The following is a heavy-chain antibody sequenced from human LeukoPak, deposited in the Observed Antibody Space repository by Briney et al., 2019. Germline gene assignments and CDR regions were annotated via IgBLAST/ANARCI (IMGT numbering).Heavy chain of an antibody. D-gene: IGHD1-1*01. Sequence: GGSLRLSCAPSAFIFSNYAMSWVRQAPGKGLEWVSDISDIGASTNYVVSVQGRFTISRDNSKNMLYMQMNSLRAEDTALYYCARKGNGALEIWGQGTMVTVSS. J-gene: IGHJ3*02. V-gene: IGHV3-23*01. CDR3: ARKGNGALEI. CDR1: AFIFSNYA. CDR2: ISDIGAST.